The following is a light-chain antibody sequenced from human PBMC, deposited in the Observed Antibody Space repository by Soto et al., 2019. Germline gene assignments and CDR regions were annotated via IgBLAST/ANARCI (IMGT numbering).Light chain of an antibody. J-gene: IGLJ1*01. CDR1: SSDVGSYNL. CDR2: EGS. Sequence: QSVLTQPASVSGSPGQSITISCTGTSSDVGSYNLVSWYQQHPGKAPKLMIYEGSKRPSGVSNRFSGSKSGNTASLTISGLQAEDEADYYCCSYAGSSTFYVFXTGTKVTVL. V-gene: IGLV2-23*01. CDR3: CSYAGSSTFYV.